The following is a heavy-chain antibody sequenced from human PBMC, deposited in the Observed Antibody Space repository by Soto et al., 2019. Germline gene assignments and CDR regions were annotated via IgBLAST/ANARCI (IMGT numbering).Heavy chain of an antibody. D-gene: IGHD3-10*01. J-gene: IGHJ6*02. CDR1: GGIFTASA. CDR3: AVGFKLDYYSLDV. Sequence: SVKVSCKSSGGIFTASAISWVRQAPGQGPEWMGGVIPMFGTANYPQRFQGRVTINADESTNTAYMQLSSPRSEDTAVYFCAVGFKLDYYSLDVWGQGTTVTVSS. CDR2: VIPMFGTA. V-gene: IGHV1-69*13.